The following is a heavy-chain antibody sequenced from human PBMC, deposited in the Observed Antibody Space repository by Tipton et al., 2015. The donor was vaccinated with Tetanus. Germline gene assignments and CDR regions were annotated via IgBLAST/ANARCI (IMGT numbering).Heavy chain of an antibody. Sequence: QLVQSGAEVRKPGASVRISCTLSGYYLTNYGVSWVRQAPGQGLEWMAWISGYSGSTKFAQRFQGRVAMTTDTSTSTAYMELRSLTSDDTAVYYCARDSTITPRPPWFDPWGQGTLVTVSS. CDR2: ISGYSGST. D-gene: IGHD6-6*01. J-gene: IGHJ5*02. CDR1: GYYLTNYG. V-gene: IGHV1-18*01. CDR3: ARDSTITPRPPWFDP.